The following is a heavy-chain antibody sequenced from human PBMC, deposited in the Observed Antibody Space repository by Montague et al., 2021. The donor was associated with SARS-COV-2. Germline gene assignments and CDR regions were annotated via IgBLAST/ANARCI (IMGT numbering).Heavy chain of an antibody. D-gene: IGHD2-15*01. CDR3: ARVQTNSVIVDFVDYFDY. CDR2: ISYTGST. Sequence: SETLSLTCTVSGGSISDYYWSWIRQPPGKGLEWLGYISYTGSTKYNPSLKSRVTISIDTPKNQFSLKLSSVTAADTAVYFCARVQTNSVIVDFVDYFDYWGQGTLVTVSS. V-gene: IGHV4-59*01. J-gene: IGHJ4*02. CDR1: GGSISDYY.